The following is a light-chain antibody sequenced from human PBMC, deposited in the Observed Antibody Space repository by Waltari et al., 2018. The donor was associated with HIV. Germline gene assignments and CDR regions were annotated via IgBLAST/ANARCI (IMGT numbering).Light chain of an antibody. CDR3: ASWDDSLIGPV. CDR2: SNN. V-gene: IGLV1-44*01. CDR1: SFNIGSNT. Sequence: QSVLSQPPSASGTPGQRDTISCSGSSFNIGSNTVNWYQQLPGTAPKLLINSNNKRPSGVPDRFSGSKSGTSASLAISGLQSDDEADYYCASWDDSLIGPVFGGGTKLTVL. J-gene: IGLJ2*01.